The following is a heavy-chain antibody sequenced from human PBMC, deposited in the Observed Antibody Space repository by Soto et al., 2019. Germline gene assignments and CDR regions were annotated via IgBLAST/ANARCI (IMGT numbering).Heavy chain of an antibody. CDR1: GFTVSSSY. V-gene: IGHV3-53*04. CDR3: ARDSRFDP. Sequence: GGSLRLSCAASGFTVSSSYMTWVRQAPGKGLEWVSIVYAAGTTYYADSVEGRFTVSRHNSKNTLYLQMNSLRPEDTAVYYCARDSRFDPWGQGTLVTVSS. J-gene: IGHJ5*02. CDR2: VYAAGTT.